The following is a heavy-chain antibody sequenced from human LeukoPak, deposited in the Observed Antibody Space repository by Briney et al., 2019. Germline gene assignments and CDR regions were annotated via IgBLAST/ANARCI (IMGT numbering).Heavy chain of an antibody. D-gene: IGHD1-1*01. J-gene: IGHJ6*02. CDR3: ARRGTGHGMDV. CDR1: GFTFNNYW. CDR2: INNDGSSA. Sequence: PGGSLRLSCAASGFTFNNYWIHWVRQVPGKGLVWVSRINNDGSSASYVDSVKGRFTISRDNAKNTLFLQMNSLRAEDTAVYYCARRGTGHGMDVWGQGTTVIV. V-gene: IGHV3-74*01.